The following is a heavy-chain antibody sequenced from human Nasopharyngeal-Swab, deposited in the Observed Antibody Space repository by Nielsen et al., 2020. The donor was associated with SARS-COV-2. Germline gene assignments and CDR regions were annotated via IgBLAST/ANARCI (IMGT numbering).Heavy chain of an antibody. V-gene: IGHV3-33*08. CDR2: IWYDGSNK. D-gene: IGHD1-26*01. Sequence: GESLKISCAASGFTFNTYGMNWVRQAPGKGLEWVAVIWYDGSNKYYADSVKGRFTISRDNSKNTLYLQMNSLRAEDTAVYYCAREGIVGATTGLDYWGQGTLVTVSS. CDR3: AREGIVGATTGLDY. J-gene: IGHJ4*02. CDR1: GFTFNTYG.